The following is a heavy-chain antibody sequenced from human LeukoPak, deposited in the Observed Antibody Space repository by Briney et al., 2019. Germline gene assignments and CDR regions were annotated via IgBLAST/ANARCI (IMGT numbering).Heavy chain of an antibody. CDR2: INPNSGGT. CDR3: AKDGSEADDFRPDY. Sequence: ASVKVSCKASGYTFTGYYMHWLRQAPGQGLEWMGWINPNSGGTNYAQKFQGRVTMTRDTSISTAYMELSRLRSDDTAVYYCAKDGSEADDFRPDYWGQGTLVTVSS. J-gene: IGHJ4*02. CDR1: GYTFTGYY. V-gene: IGHV1-2*02. D-gene: IGHD1-26*01.